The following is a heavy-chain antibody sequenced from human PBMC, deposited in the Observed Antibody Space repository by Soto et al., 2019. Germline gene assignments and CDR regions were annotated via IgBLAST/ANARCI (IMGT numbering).Heavy chain of an antibody. D-gene: IGHD2-21*01. CDR2: ISSSSSYI. Sequence: PVGSLRLSCAASGFTFSSYSMNWVRQAPGKGLEWVSSISSSSSYIYYADSVKGRFTISRDNAKNSLYLQMNSLRAEDTAVYYCARARDCGGDCFGDAFDIWGQGTMVTVSS. J-gene: IGHJ3*02. CDR3: ARARDCGGDCFGDAFDI. V-gene: IGHV3-21*01. CDR1: GFTFSSYS.